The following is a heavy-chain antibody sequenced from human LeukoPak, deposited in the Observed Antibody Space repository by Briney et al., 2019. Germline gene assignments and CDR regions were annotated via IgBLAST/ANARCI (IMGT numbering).Heavy chain of an antibody. CDR1: GYTFINYY. CDR2: IKASDGYT. CDR3: ARDWNYYDSSDVFDY. V-gene: IGHV1-46*01. J-gene: IGHJ4*02. Sequence: ASVKVSCKASGYTFINYYIHWVRQAPGQGLEWMGIIKASDGYTEYAQKYQGRLLMARDTSTSTVYMELRSLRSDDTAVYYCARDWNYYDSSDVFDYWGQGTLVTVSS. D-gene: IGHD3-22*01.